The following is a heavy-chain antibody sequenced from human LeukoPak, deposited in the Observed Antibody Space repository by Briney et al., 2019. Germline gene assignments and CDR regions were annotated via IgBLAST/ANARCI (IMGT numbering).Heavy chain of an antibody. V-gene: IGHV1-46*01. CDR2: INPSVGST. D-gene: IGHD5-18*01. Sequence: GASVKVSCRASGYTFTSHYMHWVRQAPGQGLEWMGVINPSVGSTSYPQKFQGRVTMSRDTSTSTVYMELSSLKSEDTAVYYCARAGLSDTATPWVPPHDYWGQGTLVTVSS. CDR3: ARAGLSDTATPWVPPHDY. J-gene: IGHJ4*02. CDR1: GYTFTSHY.